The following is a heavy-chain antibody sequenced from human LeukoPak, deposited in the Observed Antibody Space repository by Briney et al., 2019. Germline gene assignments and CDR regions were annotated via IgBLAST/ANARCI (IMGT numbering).Heavy chain of an antibody. J-gene: IGHJ4*02. D-gene: IGHD3-16*01. CDR1: GFTFSNYG. CDR2: ISSSSSAI. Sequence: PGGSLRLSCAASGFTFSNYGMNWVRQAPGKGLEWVALISSSSSAIYYADSVKGRFTISRDNAKNSLYLQMTSLTAEDTAIYYCARFASVTYLPYYFDQWGQGTLVTVSS. V-gene: IGHV3-48*01. CDR3: ARFASVTYLPYYFDQ.